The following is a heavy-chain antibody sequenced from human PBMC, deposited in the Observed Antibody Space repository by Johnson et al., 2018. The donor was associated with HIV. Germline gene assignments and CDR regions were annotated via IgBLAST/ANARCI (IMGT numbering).Heavy chain of an antibody. V-gene: IGHV3-66*01. Sequence: VQLVESGGGLVKPGGSLRLSCAASGFTFSDAWMSWVRQAPGKGLECVSGIYSGGRTYYADSVRGRFTISRDNSKNTLYLQMNSLRAEDTAVYFCARDRRYYDSSGYYHDAFDIWGQGTMVTVSS. CDR3: ARDRRYYDSSGYYHDAFDI. D-gene: IGHD3-22*01. CDR2: IYSGGRT. CDR1: GFTFSDAW. J-gene: IGHJ3*02.